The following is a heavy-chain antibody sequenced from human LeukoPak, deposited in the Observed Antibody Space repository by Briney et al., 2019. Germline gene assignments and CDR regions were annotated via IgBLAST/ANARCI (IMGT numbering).Heavy chain of an antibody. V-gene: IGHV4-59*06. CDR2: IYYSGST. CDR1: GGSISSYY. D-gene: IGHD5-12*01. CDR3: ARGTIVATPDY. Sequence: SETLSLTCTVSGGSISSYYWSWIRQHPGKGLEWIGYIYYSGSTYYNPSLKSRVTISVDTSKNQFSLKLSSVTAADTAVYYCARGTIVATPDYWGQGTLVTVSS. J-gene: IGHJ4*02.